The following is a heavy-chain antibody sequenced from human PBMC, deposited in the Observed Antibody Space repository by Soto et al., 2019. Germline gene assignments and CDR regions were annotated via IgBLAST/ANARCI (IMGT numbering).Heavy chain of an antibody. CDR3: ARDSHYKHYYDSSGYPMGAFDI. J-gene: IGHJ3*02. Sequence: HPGGSLRLSCAASGFTFSSYAMHWVRQAPGKGLEYVSAISSNGGSTYYANSVKGRFTISRDNSKNTLYLQMGSLRAEDMAVYYCARDSHYKHYYDSSGYPMGAFDIWGQGTMVTVSS. CDR2: ISSNGGST. D-gene: IGHD3-22*01. V-gene: IGHV3-64*01. CDR1: GFTFSSYA.